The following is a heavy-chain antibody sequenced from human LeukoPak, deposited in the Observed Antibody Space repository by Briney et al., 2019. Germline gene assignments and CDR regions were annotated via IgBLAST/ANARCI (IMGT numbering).Heavy chain of an antibody. V-gene: IGHV3-30-3*01. CDR1: GFTFSSYA. D-gene: IGHD2-2*01. Sequence: GGSLRLSCAASGFTFSSYAMHWVRQAPGKGLEWVAVISYDGSNKYYADSVKGRFTISRDNSKSTLYLQMNSLRAEDTAVYYCARDQAMYCRSTSCLEYSSPGDYWGQGTLVTVSS. CDR3: ARDQAMYCRSTSCLEYSSPGDY. CDR2: ISYDGSNK. J-gene: IGHJ4*02.